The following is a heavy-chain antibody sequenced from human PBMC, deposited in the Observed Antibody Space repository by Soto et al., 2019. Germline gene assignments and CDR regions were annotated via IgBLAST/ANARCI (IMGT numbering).Heavy chain of an antibody. V-gene: IGHV3-48*03. CDR1: GFTFSSYE. D-gene: IGHD2-15*01. CDR2: ISSSGSTI. CDR3: ARLVVAATFDAFDI. J-gene: IGHJ3*02. Sequence: GGSLRLSCAASGFTFSSYEMNWVRRAPGKGLEWVSYISSSGSTIYYADSVKGRFTISRDNAKNSLYLQMNSLRAEDTAVYYCARLVVAATFDAFDIWGQGTMVTVSS.